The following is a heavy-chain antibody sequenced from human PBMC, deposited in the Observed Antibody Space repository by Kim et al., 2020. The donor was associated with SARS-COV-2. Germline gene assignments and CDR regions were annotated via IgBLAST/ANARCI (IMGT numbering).Heavy chain of an antibody. J-gene: IGHJ6*02. Sequence: GGSLRLSCAASGFTFSSYVMHWVRQAPGKGLEWVAVISDDGSKTYYADSVKGRFTISRDNSKNTLYLQMNSLRAEDTAVYFCARGGRKLNDGDGMDVWA. D-gene: IGHD1-1*01. CDR3: ARGGRKLNDGDGMDV. CDR1: GFTFSSYV. CDR2: ISDDGSKT. V-gene: IGHV3-30-3*01.